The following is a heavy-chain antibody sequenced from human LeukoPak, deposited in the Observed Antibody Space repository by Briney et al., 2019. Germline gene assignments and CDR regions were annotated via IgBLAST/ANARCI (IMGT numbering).Heavy chain of an antibody. CDR2: IKSKTDGGTT. CDR3: TIPQDYYDSSGYH. J-gene: IGHJ5*02. CDR1: GFTFSNAW. Sequence: PGGSLRLSCAASGFTFSNAWMSWVRQAPGKGLEWVGRIKSKTDGGTTDYAAPVKGRFTISRDDSKNTLYLQMNSLKTEDTAVYYCTIPQDYYDSSGYHWGQGTLVTVSS. V-gene: IGHV3-15*01. D-gene: IGHD3-22*01.